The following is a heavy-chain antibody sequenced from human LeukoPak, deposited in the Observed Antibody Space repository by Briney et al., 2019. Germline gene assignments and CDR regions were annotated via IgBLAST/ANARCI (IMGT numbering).Heavy chain of an antibody. CDR2: IIPIFGTA. Sequence: SVKVSCKASGGTFSSYAISWVRQAPGQGLEWMGGIIPIFGTADYAQKFQGRVTITTDESTSTAYMELSSLRSEDTAVYYCARGIAAYYYYMDVWGKGTTVTVSS. CDR3: ARGIAAYYYYMDV. D-gene: IGHD2-21*01. CDR1: GGTFSSYA. J-gene: IGHJ6*03. V-gene: IGHV1-69*05.